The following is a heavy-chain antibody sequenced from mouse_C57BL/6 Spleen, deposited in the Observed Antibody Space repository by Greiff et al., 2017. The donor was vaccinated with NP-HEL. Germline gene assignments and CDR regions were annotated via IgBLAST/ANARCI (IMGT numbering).Heavy chain of an antibody. J-gene: IGHJ4*01. CDR3: ARERTVVDTDAMDY. V-gene: IGHV1-64*01. Sequence: QVQLQQPGAELVKPGASVKLSCKASGYTFTSYWMHWVKQRPGQGLEWIGMIHPNSGSTNYNEKFKSKATLTVDKSSSTAYMQLSSLTSEDSAVYYYARERTVVDTDAMDYWGQGTSVTVSS. CDR2: IHPNSGST. D-gene: IGHD1-1*01. CDR1: GYTFTSYW.